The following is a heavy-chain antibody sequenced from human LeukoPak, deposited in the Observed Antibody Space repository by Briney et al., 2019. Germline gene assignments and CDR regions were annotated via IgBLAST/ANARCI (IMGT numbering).Heavy chain of an antibody. CDR3: ARCPSIAQYYYYYYYMDV. V-gene: IGHV3-11*04. J-gene: IGHJ6*03. CDR1: GFTFTDTY. Sequence: GGSLRLSCAVSGFTFTDTYMTWIRQAPGKGLESLSYISPSGTDISYADSVKGRFTISRDNAKNSLYLQMNSLRAEDTAVYYCARCPSIAQYYYYYYYMDVWGKGTTVTVSS. D-gene: IGHD6-6*01. CDR2: ISPSGTDI.